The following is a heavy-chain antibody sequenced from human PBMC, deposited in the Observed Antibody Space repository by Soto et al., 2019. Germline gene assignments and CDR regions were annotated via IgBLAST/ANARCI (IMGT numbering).Heavy chain of an antibody. J-gene: IGHJ6*02. CDR1: GFGFTFSTSA. D-gene: IGHD3-3*01. Sequence: GGSLRLSCAASGFGFTFSTSAMSWVLHAPGKGLEWVSTFRESGGTTHYANSVKGRFTISRDTSKNMLYLQMNSLRAEDTAVYYCARGRRTIPSLPGGNLRHYYYYYGMDVWGQGTTVTVSS. V-gene: IGHV3-23*01. CDR3: ARGRRTIPSLPGGNLRHYYYYYGMDV. CDR2: FRESGGTT.